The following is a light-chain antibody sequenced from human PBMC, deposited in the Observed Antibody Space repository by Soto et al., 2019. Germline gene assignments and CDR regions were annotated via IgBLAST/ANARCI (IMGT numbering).Light chain of an antibody. V-gene: IGKV1-27*01. J-gene: IGKJ1*01. CDR1: QGISNY. CDR2: GAS. Sequence: DSEMTQSASALSASVGDRVTITCRASQGISNYLAWYQQKPGKVPRLLIFGASTLQSGVTSRFSGSGSGTDFTLTISSMQPEDVANYYCQKYNIAPWTFGQGTKVDIK. CDR3: QKYNIAPWT.